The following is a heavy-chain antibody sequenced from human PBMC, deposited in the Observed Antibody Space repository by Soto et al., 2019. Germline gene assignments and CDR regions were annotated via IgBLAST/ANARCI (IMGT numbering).Heavy chain of an antibody. CDR1: GGSISSSSYY. J-gene: IGHJ4*02. CDR2: IYYSGST. V-gene: IGHV4-39*01. D-gene: IGHD6-19*01. Sequence: SETLSLTCTVSGGSISSSSYYWGWIRQPPGKGLEWIGSIYYSGSTYYNPSLKSRVTISVDTSKNQFSLKLSSVTAADTAVYYCARSRGYSSGSGGYWGQGTLVTVSS. CDR3: ARSRGYSSGSGGY.